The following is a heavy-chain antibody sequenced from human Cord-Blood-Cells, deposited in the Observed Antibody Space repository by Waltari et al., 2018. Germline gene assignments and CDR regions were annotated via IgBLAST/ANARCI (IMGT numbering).Heavy chain of an antibody. CDR2: IYHSGHT. CDR3: ARVAGYCSGGSCYNWFDP. CDR1: GGSISSSNW. V-gene: IGHV4-4*02. Sequence: QVQLQESGPGLVKPSGTLSLTCAVSGGSISSSNWWSWVRQPPGKGLEWIGEIYHSGHTNYNQALKSRVTISVDKSKNQFSLKLRSVTAADAAVYYCARVAGYCSGGSCYNWFDPWGQGTLVTVSS. D-gene: IGHD2-15*01. J-gene: IGHJ5*02.